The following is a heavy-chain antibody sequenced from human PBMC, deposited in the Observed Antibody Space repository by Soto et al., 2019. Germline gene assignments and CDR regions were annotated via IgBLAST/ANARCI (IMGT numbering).Heavy chain of an antibody. CDR2: LFPGGDT. J-gene: IGHJ4*02. V-gene: IGHV3-66*01. D-gene: IGHD3-16*01. CDR1: GFSVSSKY. CDR3: VRDDGASPYDY. Sequence: GGSLRLSCAASGFSVSSKYMSWVRQAPGKGLEWISVLFPGGDTSYADTVRDRITISRDNSKNTLYLQMSNVGAEDTAVYYCVRDDGASPYDYWGQGTLVTVSS.